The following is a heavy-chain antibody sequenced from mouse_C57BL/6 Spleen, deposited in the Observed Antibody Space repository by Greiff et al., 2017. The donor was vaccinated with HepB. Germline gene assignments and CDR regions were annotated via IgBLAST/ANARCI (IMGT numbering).Heavy chain of an antibody. D-gene: IGHD1-1*01. CDR3: AREGTTVVATGYFDY. CDR1: GYAFSSYW. J-gene: IGHJ2*01. V-gene: IGHV1-80*01. CDR2: IYPGDGDT. Sequence: QVQLKQSGAELVKPGASVKISCKASGYAFSSYWMNWVKQRPRKGLEWIGQIYPGDGDTNYNGKFKGKATLTADKSSSTAYMQLSSLTSEDSAVYFCAREGTTVVATGYFDYWGQGTTLTVSS.